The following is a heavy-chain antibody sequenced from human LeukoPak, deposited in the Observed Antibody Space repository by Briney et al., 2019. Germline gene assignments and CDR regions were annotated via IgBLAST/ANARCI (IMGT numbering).Heavy chain of an antibody. V-gene: IGHV3-13*01. CDR3: ARATVIGTVPVPGFLDV. J-gene: IGHJ6*04. CDR2: IGTIGDT. Sequence: TGGSLRLACAASGFTFSSYDMHWVRQVAGKGLEWVSSIGTIGDTFYLGSVKGRFTISRENAKNSSYLQMNSLRAGDTAVYYCARATVIGTVPVPGFLDVWGKGTTVTVSS. CDR1: GFTFSSYD. D-gene: IGHD6-19*01.